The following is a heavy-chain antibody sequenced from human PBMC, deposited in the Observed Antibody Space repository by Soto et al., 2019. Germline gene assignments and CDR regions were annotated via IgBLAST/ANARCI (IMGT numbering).Heavy chain of an antibody. J-gene: IGHJ5*02. CDR3: ALQPYSSSGYNWFDP. Sequence: GGSLRLSCAASGFTFSSYWMSWVRQAPGKGLEWVANIKQDGSEKYYVDSVKGRFTISRDNAKNSLYLQMNSLRAEDTAVYYYALQPYSSSGYNWFDPWGQGTLVTVSS. CDR1: GFTFSSYW. CDR2: IKQDGSEK. D-gene: IGHD6-13*01. V-gene: IGHV3-7*01.